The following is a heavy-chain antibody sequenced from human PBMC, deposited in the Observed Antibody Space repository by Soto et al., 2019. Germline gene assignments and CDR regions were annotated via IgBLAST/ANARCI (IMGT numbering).Heavy chain of an antibody. Sequence: SVKVSCKASGGSFSSYAISWVRQAPGQGLEWMGGIIPIFGTANYAQKFQGRVTITADESTSTAYMELSSLRSEDTAVYYCARECSRGNGFWSGLSVWPWYYYYSSGIDVRGQGTTVTGSS. CDR2: IIPIFGTA. CDR3: ARECSRGNGFWSGLSVWPWYYYYSSGIDV. CDR1: GGSFSSYA. V-gene: IGHV1-69*13. J-gene: IGHJ6*02. D-gene: IGHD3-3*01.